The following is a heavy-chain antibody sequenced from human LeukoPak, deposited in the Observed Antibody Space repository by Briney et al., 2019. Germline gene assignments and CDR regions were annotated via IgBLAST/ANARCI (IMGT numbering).Heavy chain of an antibody. Sequence: SVKVSCEASGGTFSSYAISWVRQAPGQGLEWMGRIIPILGIANYAQKFQGRVTITADKSTSTAYMELSSLRSEDTAVYYCARGEVPAAIPPGDAFDIWGQGTMVTVSS. CDR3: ARGEVPAAIPPGDAFDI. V-gene: IGHV1-69*04. CDR1: GGTFSSYA. D-gene: IGHD2-2*02. CDR2: IIPILGIA. J-gene: IGHJ3*02.